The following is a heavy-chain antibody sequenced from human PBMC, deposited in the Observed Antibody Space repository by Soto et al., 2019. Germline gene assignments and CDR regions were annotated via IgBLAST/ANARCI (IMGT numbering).Heavy chain of an antibody. V-gene: IGHV3-30-3*01. J-gene: IGHJ4*02. CDR2: ISYDGSNK. D-gene: IGHD2-21*01. CDR1: GFTFSNYA. Sequence: QVQLVESGGGVVQPGRSLRLSCAASGFTFSNYAMHWVHQAPGKGLEWVAVISYDGSNKYYADSVKGRFTISRDNSKNTLYLQMNSLRAEDTAVHYCARRPVMYYFDYRGQGTLVTVSS. CDR3: ARRPVMYYFDY.